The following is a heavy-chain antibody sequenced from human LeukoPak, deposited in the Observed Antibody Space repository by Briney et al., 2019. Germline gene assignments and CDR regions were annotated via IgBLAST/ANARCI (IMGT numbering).Heavy chain of an antibody. CDR2: IIPIFGTA. D-gene: IGHD3-22*01. Sequence: SVKVSCKAFGGTFSSYAISWVRQALGQGLEWMGGIIPIFGTANYAQKFQGRVTITTDESTSTAYMELSSLRSGDTAVYYCARADYYDSSGYLLEVYYFDYWGQGTLVTVSS. CDR1: GGTFSSYA. J-gene: IGHJ4*02. CDR3: ARADYYDSSGYLLEVYYFDY. V-gene: IGHV1-69*05.